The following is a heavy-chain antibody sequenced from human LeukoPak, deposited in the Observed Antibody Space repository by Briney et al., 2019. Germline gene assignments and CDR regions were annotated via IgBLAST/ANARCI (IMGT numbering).Heavy chain of an antibody. V-gene: IGHV4-34*01. J-gene: IGHJ5*02. D-gene: IGHD3-22*01. CDR1: GGSFSGYY. CDR2: INHSGST. CDR3: AKEDSSGQGVKGFDP. Sequence: SETLSLTCAVYGGSFSGYYWSWIRQPPGKGLEWIGEINHSGSTNYNPSLKSRVTISVDTSKNQFSLKLSSVTAADTAVYYCAKEDSSGQGVKGFDPWGQGTLVTVSS.